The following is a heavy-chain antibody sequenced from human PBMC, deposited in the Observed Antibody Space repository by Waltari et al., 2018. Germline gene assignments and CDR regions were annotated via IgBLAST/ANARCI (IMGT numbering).Heavy chain of an antibody. CDR2: ISSRGSAT. CDR1: GFTFTHYP. D-gene: IGHD3-10*01. V-gene: IGHV3-48*01. CDR3: ARGRYGAGSYSDYDY. J-gene: IGHJ4*02. Sequence: EVQMLESGGGLVEPGGSLRLSCTTSGFTFTHYPLSWVRQTPTRGLEWVSYISSRGSATHYADSVRGRFTISRDSAKGSVYLQMNNLRADDAAMYYCARGRYGAGSYSDYDYWGQGTLVSVSS.